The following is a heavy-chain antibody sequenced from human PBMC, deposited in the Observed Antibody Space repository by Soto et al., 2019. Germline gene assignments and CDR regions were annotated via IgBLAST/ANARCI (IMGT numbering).Heavy chain of an antibody. V-gene: IGHV4-59*08. J-gene: IGHJ5*01. CDR1: GTSISSYY. D-gene: IGHD3-22*01. CDR3: ARVATLKLYSSGYRPINWIDS. Sequence: SETLSLTCTVSGTSISSYYWSWIRQPPGKGLEWIANIHYSGTTNYNPSLASRVTLSVDTSKNQFSLKLSSVTAADTAVYYCARVATLKLYSSGYRPINWIDSSGQGTPLTLSS. CDR2: IHYSGTT.